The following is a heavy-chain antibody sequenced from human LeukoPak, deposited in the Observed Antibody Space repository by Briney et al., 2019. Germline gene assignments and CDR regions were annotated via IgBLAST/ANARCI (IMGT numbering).Heavy chain of an antibody. J-gene: IGHJ4*02. D-gene: IGHD1-1*01. CDR2: ISSSSSYI. CDR3: ALILNWQYDY. Sequence: PGGSLRLSCAASGFTFSSYSMNWVRQAPRKGLEWVSSISSSSSYIYYADSVKGRFTISRDNAKNSLYLQMNSLRAEDTAVYYCALILNWQYDYWGQGTLVTVSS. V-gene: IGHV3-21*01. CDR1: GFTFSSYS.